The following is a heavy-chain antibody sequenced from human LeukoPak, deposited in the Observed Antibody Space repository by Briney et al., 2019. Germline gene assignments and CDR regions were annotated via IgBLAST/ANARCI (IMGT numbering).Heavy chain of an antibody. CDR1: GFTFSKLD. CDR3: AKSPAMDAAFYI. D-gene: IGHD3/OR15-3a*01. J-gene: IGHJ3*02. V-gene: IGHV3-23*01. CDR2: ISGSRCST. Sequence: PGGSQTLPCAASGFTFSKLDVRWARQAPGKGLEWVSAISGSRCSTYYPDPVKGRFTISRYNSKNTLYMQMTSMRAEDTAVYYWAKSPAMDAAFYIWGQGRMGTVSS.